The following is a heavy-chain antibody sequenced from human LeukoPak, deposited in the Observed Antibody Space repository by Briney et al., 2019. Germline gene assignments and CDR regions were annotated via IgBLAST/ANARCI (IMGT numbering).Heavy chain of an antibody. D-gene: IGHD3-9*01. V-gene: IGHV4-59*08. Sequence: SETLSLTCTVSGGPISSYYWSWIRQSPGKGLEWIGYIYYSGSTNYNPSLKSRVTISVDTSKNQFSLQLSSVTAADTAVYYCATQERIYDVLTAYYNPKYFFDHWSQGTLVTVSS. CDR3: ATQERIYDVLTAYYNPKYFFDH. J-gene: IGHJ4*02. CDR2: IYYSGST. CDR1: GGPISSYY.